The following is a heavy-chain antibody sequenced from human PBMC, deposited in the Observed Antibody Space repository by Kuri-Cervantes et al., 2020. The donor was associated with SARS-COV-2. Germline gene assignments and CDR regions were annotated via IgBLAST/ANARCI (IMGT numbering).Heavy chain of an antibody. J-gene: IGHJ4*02. Sequence: GESLKISCAASGFTFSSYWMSWVRQAPGKGLEWVAFIRYDGSNKYYADSVKGRFTISRDNSKNTLYLQMNSLRAEDTAVYYCAKDWGFTGYSSSWCMLDYWGQGTLVTVSS. D-gene: IGHD6-13*01. CDR1: GFTFSSYW. CDR3: AKDWGFTGYSSSWCMLDY. V-gene: IGHV3-30*02. CDR2: IRYDGSNK.